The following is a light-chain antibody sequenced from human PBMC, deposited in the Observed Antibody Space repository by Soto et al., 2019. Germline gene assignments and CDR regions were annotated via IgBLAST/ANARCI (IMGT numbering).Light chain of an antibody. CDR1: QSVSGY. V-gene: IGKV3-11*01. CDR3: QQRSNWPALT. Sequence: EIVLTQSPATLYLSPGEIDTLSCRASQSVSGYLAWYQQKPGQAPRLLIYDASNRATGIPARFSGSGTGTDFTLTISSLEPEDCAVYYCQQRSNWPALTFVGGTKVQIK. J-gene: IGKJ4*01. CDR2: DAS.